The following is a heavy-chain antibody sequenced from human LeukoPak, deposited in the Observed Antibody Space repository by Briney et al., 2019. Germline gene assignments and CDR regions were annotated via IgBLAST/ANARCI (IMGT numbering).Heavy chain of an antibody. D-gene: IGHD6-6*01. CDR2: ISSSGSTI. CDR3: ARDRPYSSSLGYFQH. Sequence: KPGGSLRLSCAASGFTFSDYYMSWIRQAPGKGLEWVSYISSSGSTIYYADSVKGRFTISRDNAKNSLYLRMNSLRAEDTAVYYCARDRPYSSSLGYFQHWGQGTLVTVSS. CDR1: GFTFSDYY. V-gene: IGHV3-11*01. J-gene: IGHJ1*01.